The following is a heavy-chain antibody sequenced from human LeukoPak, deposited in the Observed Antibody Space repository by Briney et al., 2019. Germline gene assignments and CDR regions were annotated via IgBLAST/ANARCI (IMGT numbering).Heavy chain of an antibody. V-gene: IGHV4-59*08. CDR2: IHYSGTT. J-gene: IGHJ6*02. Sequence: PSETLSLTCTVSGGSISGYYWSWFRQPPGKEVEWIGYIHYSGTTNYNPSLRSRVTISVDTSKNHFSLKLSSVTAADTAVYYSASQLVYGIDLWCQGTTVTVSS. CDR1: GGSISGYY. CDR3: ASQLVYGIDL.